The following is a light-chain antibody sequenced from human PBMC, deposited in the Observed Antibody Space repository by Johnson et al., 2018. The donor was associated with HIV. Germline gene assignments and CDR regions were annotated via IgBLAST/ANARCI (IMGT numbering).Light chain of an antibody. J-gene: IGLJ1*01. V-gene: IGLV1-41*01. CDR1: SSDMGNYA. Sequence: QFVLTQPPSVSAAPGQKVTISCSGSSSDMGNYAVSWYQQLPGTAPKLLIYDNNKRPSGIPDRFSGSKSGTSAPLAITALWPEDEADYYCGSWDTSLSGGLFVFGTGTKVTVL. CDR3: GSWDTSLSGGLFV. CDR2: DNN.